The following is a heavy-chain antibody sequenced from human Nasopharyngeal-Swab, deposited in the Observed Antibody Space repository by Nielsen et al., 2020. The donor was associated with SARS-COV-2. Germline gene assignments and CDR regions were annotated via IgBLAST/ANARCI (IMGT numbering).Heavy chain of an antibody. CDR2: ISYDGSNK. D-gene: IGHD3-22*01. V-gene: IGHV3-30-3*01. CDR3: ARGEVYYYDSSGYLNYFDY. J-gene: IGHJ4*02. Sequence: VGQAAGMGLVWVAVISYDGSNKYYADSVKGRFTISRDNSKNTLYLQMNSLRAEDTAVYYCARGEVYYYDSSGYLNYFDYWGQGTLVTVSS.